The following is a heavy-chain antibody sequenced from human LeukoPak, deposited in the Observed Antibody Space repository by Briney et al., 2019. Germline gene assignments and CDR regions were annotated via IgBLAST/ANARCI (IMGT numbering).Heavy chain of an antibody. CDR1: GGSISSYY. Sequence: SETLSLTCTVSGGSISSYYWSWVRQPPGKGLEWIGEIYHSGSTNYNPSLKSRVTISVDKSKNQFSLKLSSVTAADTAVYYCARGERYCSSTSCYHYYYGMDVWGQGTTVTVSS. J-gene: IGHJ6*02. CDR2: IYHSGST. D-gene: IGHD2-2*01. CDR3: ARGERYCSSTSCYHYYYGMDV. V-gene: IGHV4-4*02.